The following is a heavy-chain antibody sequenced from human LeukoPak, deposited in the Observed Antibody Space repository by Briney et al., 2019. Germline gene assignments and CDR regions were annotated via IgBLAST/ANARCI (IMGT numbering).Heavy chain of an antibody. V-gene: IGHV4-59*08. J-gene: IGHJ6*02. CDR2: IYYSGST. D-gene: IGHD6-13*01. CDR3: ARGEASAGRWDYYYYYGMDV. Sequence: SETLSPTCTVSGGSISSYYWSWIRQPPGKGLEWIGYIYYSGSTNYNPSLKSRVTISVDTSKNQFSLKLSSVPAADTAVYYCARGEASAGRWDYYYYYGMDVWGQGTTVTVSS. CDR1: GGSISSYY.